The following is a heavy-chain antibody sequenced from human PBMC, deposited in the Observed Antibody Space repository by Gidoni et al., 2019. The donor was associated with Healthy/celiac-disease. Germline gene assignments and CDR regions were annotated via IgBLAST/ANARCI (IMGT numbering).Heavy chain of an antibody. CDR2: INTYNGNT. Sequence: QVQLVQSGAEVKKPGASVKVSCKASGYSFTSYDISWVRQAPGQGLEWMGWINTYNGNTNDAQKLQGRVTRTTDTSTSKAYMDLRSLRSDDTAIYYCARGGGGWYFDLWGRGTLVTVSS. V-gene: IGHV1-18*04. CDR1: GYSFTSYD. J-gene: IGHJ2*01. CDR3: ARGGGGWYFDL. D-gene: IGHD3-16*01.